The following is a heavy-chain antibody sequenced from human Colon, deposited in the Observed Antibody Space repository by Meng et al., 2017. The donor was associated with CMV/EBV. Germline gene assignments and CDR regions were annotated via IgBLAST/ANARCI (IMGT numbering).Heavy chain of an antibody. Sequence: FSSEVMSWVRQAPGKGLEWVSGIGHSGSKTDYADSVKGRFNISRDNSKKILYLQMNNLRVEDTAIYFCAKDFSGLRFLEWSPYFLDVWGPGTLVTVSS. CDR3: AKDFSGLRFLEWSPYFLDV. CDR2: IGHSGSKT. J-gene: IGHJ4*02. CDR1: FSSEV. V-gene: IGHV3-23*01. D-gene: IGHD3-3*01.